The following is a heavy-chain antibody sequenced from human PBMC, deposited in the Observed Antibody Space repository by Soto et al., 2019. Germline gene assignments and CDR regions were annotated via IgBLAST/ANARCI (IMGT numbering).Heavy chain of an antibody. CDR1: GGLFSSYP. CDR2: IIPAFQTA. V-gene: IGHV1-69*13. J-gene: IGHJ4*02. D-gene: IGHD3-22*01. CDR3: ARGGSGYTWFNEF. Sequence: ASVKVSCKASGGLFSSYPISWVRQVPGQGLEWMGGIIPAFQTAYYTQRFQGRVTITADESTNTAYMEVSSLRSEDTAIYYCARGGSGYTWFNEFWGQGTLVTVSS.